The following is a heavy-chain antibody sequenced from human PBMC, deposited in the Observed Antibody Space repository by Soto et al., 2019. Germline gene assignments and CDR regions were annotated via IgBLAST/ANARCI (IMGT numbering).Heavy chain of an antibody. J-gene: IGHJ4*02. V-gene: IGHV3-72*01. CDR3: VRIKLGSLKTYDY. Sequence: GGSLRLSCAASGFTVSSNYMSWVRQAPGKGLEWAGRIKNKDNSYTTAYAASVKGRFTISRDDSKNSLYLHMNSLKTEDTAVYYCVRIKLGSLKTYDYWGQGT. CDR2: IKNKDNSYTT. CDR1: GFTVSSNY. D-gene: IGHD6-13*01.